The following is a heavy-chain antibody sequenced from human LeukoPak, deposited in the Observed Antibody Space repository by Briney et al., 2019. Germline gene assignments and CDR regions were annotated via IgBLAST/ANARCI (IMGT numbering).Heavy chain of an antibody. D-gene: IGHD3-10*01. CDR2: IYYSGST. CDR1: GGSISSYY. Sequence: SETLSLTCTVSGGSISSYYWSWIRQPPGKGLEWIGYIYYSGSTNYNPSLKSRVTISVDTSKTQFSLKLSSVTAADTAVYYCARNFGRFGNCYGMDVWGQGTTVTVSS. J-gene: IGHJ6*02. V-gene: IGHV4-59*01. CDR3: ARNFGRFGNCYGMDV.